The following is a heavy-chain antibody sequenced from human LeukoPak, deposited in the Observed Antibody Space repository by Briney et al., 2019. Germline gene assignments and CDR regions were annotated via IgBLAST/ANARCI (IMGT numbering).Heavy chain of an antibody. J-gene: IGHJ3*02. CDR3: GMFAVIVGGGLDI. CDR2: TNHSGNS. V-gene: IGHV4-34*01. Sequence: SETLSLTCAVYGGSFSDYYFTWIRQPPGKGLEWIGDTNHSGNSTYNKSLKGRSTISVDPSRNQVSLELNSVTAADTAVYYCGMFAVIVGGGLDIWGQGTVVTVSS. CDR1: GGSFSDYY. D-gene: IGHD1-26*01.